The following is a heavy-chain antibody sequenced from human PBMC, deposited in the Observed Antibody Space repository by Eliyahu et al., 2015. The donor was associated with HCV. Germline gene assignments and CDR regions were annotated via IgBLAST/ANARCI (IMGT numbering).Heavy chain of an antibody. D-gene: IGHD3-22*01. J-gene: IGHJ4*02. CDR1: XFTFXYYY. Sequence: QVQLVESGGDFVKPGGSLRLXCXASXFTFXYYYLTWIRQAPGKGLEWIAXISSSSHTIYYAESVKGRFTISRDNTRKSVFLHMNSLRAEDTAVYYCARPVHYYDNGRGYYKDYFDEWGQGTLVTVAS. V-gene: IGHV3-11*01. CDR2: ISSSSHTI. CDR3: ARPVHYYDNGRGYYKDYFDE.